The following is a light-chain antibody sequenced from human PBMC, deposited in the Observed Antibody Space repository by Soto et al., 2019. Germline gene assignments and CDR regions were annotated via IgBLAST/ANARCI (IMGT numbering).Light chain of an antibody. CDR1: QGISSY. CDR3: QQLNSSPLT. CDR2: TAS. J-gene: IGKJ2*01. Sequence: IQLTQSPSSLSASVGDRVTITCRASQGISSYLAWYQQKPGEAPKLLIHTASTLQSGVPSRFSGSGSGTDFTLTISSLQPEDFATYYCQQLNSSPLTFGQGTKLEIK. V-gene: IGKV1-9*01.